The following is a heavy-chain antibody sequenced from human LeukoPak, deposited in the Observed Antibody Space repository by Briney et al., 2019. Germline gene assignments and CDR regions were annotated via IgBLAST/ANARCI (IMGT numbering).Heavy chain of an antibody. CDR1: GYTFTSYG. D-gene: IGHD4-17*01. V-gene: IGHV1-18*01. CDR3: ASSLGFYGDPYYFDY. CDR2: ISAYSGNT. Sequence: ASVKVSCKASGYTFTSYGISWVRQAPGQGLEWMGWISAYSGNTNYAQKLQGRVTMTTDTSTSTAYMELRSLRSDDTAVYYCASSLGFYGDPYYFDYWGQGTLVTVSS. J-gene: IGHJ4*02.